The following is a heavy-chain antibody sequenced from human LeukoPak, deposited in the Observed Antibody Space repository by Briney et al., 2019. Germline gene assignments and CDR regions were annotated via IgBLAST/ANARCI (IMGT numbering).Heavy chain of an antibody. J-gene: IGHJ3*02. CDR1: GGSISSSSYS. CDR3: ASSTYYDFWSSLPDAFDI. CDR2: IYYSGST. D-gene: IGHD3-3*01. V-gene: IGHV4-39*07. Sequence: SETLSLTCTVSGGSISSSSYSWGWIRQPPGKGLDWIGRIYYSGSTYYNPSLKSRVTISVDTSRNQFSLKLSSVTAADTAVYYCASSTYYDFWSSLPDAFDIWGQGTMVTVSS.